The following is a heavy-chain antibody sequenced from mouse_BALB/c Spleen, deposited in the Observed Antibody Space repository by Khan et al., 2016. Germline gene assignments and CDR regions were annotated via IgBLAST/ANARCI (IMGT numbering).Heavy chain of an antibody. CDR3: AGYYGHFFDY. J-gene: IGHJ2*01. D-gene: IGHD1-1*02. Sequence: EVQLQESGPSLVKPSQTLSFTCSVTGDSITSGYWHWIRKFPGNKLEYMGYISYSGSTYYNPSLKSRISITRDTSKSKYYLQLNSVTTEDTATYYCAGYYGHFFDYWGQGTTLTVSS. CDR1: GDSITSGY. CDR2: ISYSGST. V-gene: IGHV3-8*02.